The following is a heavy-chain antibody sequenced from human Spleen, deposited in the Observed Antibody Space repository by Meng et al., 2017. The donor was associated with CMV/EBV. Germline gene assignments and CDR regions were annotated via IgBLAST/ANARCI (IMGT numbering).Heavy chain of an antibody. V-gene: IGHV3-53*01. J-gene: IGHJ3*02. Sequence: GESLKISCAASGFTVSSNYLTWVRQAPGKGLEWVSVIHSGGSTYYADSVKGRFTISRDNSKNTLYLQMNSLRAEDTAVYYCAREVGYVFDIWGQGTMVTVSS. CDR2: IHSGGST. CDR1: GFTVSSNY. CDR3: AREVGYVFDI.